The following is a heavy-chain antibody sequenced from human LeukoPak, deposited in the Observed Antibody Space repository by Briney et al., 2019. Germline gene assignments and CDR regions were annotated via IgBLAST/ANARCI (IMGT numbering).Heavy chain of an antibody. CDR3: ARDLSPLAWFGEATGIDY. D-gene: IGHD3-10*01. J-gene: IGHJ4*02. CDR2: MNPNSGGT. CDR1: GYTFTSYD. V-gene: IGHV1-2*02. Sequence: ASVKVSCKASGYTFTSYDINWVRQATGQGLEWMGWMNPNSGGTNYAQKFQGRVTMTRDTSISTAYMELSRLRSDDTAVYYCARDLSPLAWFGEATGIDYWGQGTLVTVSS.